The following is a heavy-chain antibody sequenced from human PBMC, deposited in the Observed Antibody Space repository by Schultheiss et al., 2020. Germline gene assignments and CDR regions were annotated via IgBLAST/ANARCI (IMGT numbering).Heavy chain of an antibody. J-gene: IGHJ3*02. D-gene: IGHD3-22*01. CDR1: GGTFSSYA. V-gene: IGHV1-69*05. CDR2: IIPIFGTA. Sequence: SVKVSCKASGGTFSSYAISWVRQAPGQGLEWMGGIIPIFGTANYAQKFQGRVTMTRNTSISTAYMELSSLRSEDTAVYYCASSGKEGYDSSGYYLHDAFDIWGQGTMVTVSS. CDR3: ASSGKEGYDSSGYYLHDAFDI.